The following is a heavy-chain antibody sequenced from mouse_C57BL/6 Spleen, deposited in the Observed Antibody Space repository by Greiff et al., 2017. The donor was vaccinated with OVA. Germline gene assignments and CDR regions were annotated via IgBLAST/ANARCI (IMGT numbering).Heavy chain of an antibody. CDR2: IYPGDGDT. Sequence: VQRVESGPELVKPGASVKISCKASGYAFSSSWMNWVKQRPGKGLEWIGRIYPGDGDTNYNGKFKGKATLTADKSSSTAYMQLSSLTSEDSAVYFCARDYGPYYFDYWGQGTTLTVSS. D-gene: IGHD1-1*01. J-gene: IGHJ2*01. CDR1: GYAFSSSW. CDR3: ARDYGPYYFDY. V-gene: IGHV1-82*01.